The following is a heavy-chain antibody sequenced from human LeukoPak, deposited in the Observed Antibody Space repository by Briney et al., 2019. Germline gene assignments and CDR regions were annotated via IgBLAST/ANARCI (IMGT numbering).Heavy chain of an antibody. V-gene: IGHV1-18*01. CDR3: ARGGTLVRGTNYAMDV. J-gene: IGHJ6*02. Sequence: ASVTVSCKASGYTFTIYGISWVRQAPGQRLEWMGRISANNVNTKYAQKLQGRVTMTTDSSTSTAYMELRSLRSDDSAVYYCARGGTLVRGTNYAMDVWGQGTAVTVS. CDR1: GYTFTIYG. D-gene: IGHD3-10*01. CDR2: ISANNVNT.